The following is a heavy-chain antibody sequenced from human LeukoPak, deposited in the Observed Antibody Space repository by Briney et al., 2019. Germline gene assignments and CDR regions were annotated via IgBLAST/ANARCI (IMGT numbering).Heavy chain of an antibody. CDR2: INPNSGGT. V-gene: IGHV1-2*02. J-gene: IGHJ4*02. CDR3: ARQGLYSSSWSTGEFDY. CDR1: GYTFTGYY. D-gene: IGHD6-13*01. Sequence: ASVKVSCKASGYTFTGYYMHWVRQAPGQGLEWMGWINPNSGGTNYAQKFQGRVTMTRDTSISTAYMELSRLRSDDTAVYYCARQGLYSSSWSTGEFDYWGQGTLVTVSS.